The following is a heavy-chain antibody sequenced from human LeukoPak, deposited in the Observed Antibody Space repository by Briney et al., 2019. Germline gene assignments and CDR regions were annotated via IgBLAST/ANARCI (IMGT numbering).Heavy chain of an antibody. D-gene: IGHD4-11*01. J-gene: IGHJ4*02. CDR1: GGSISSGDYY. V-gene: IGHV4-30-4*08. CDR2: INYSGST. CDR3: ARVPWRLQYFDY. Sequence: SQTLSLTCTVSGGSISSGDYYWSWIRQPPGKGLEWIGYINYSGSTYYNPSLKSRVTISVDTSKNQFSLKLNSVTAADTAVYYCARVPWRLQYFDYWGQGTLVTVSS.